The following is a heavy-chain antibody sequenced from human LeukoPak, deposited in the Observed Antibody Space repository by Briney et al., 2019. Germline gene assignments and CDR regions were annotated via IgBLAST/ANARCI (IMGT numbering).Heavy chain of an antibody. CDR3: ARDLSRWSSSSAAGY. CDR1: GYTFTSYG. V-gene: IGHV1-18*01. J-gene: IGHJ4*02. Sequence: ASVKVSCKASGYTFTSYGISWVRQAPGQGLEWMGWISAYNGNTNYAQKLQGRVTMTTDTSTSTAYMELRNLRSDDTAVYYCARDLSRWSSSSAAGYWGQGTLVTVSS. D-gene: IGHD6-6*01. CDR2: ISAYNGNT.